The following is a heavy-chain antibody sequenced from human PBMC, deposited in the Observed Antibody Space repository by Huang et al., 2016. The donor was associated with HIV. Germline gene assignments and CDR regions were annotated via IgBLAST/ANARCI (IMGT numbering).Heavy chain of an antibody. D-gene: IGHD3-9*01. CDR1: GGSFKISG. J-gene: IGHJ6*03. CDR3: ASGASYEIWTPYYSGWHYSMDV. V-gene: IGHV1-69*13. CDR2: ILPMVWGA. Sequence: QVHLVQSGAEVKKPGSSVRVSCTASGGSFKISGISWVRQAPGQGLGWLGGILPMVWGANDAQKRSDRVPSTARESTTTVYMDLTSLRPEDTAVYYCASGASYEIWTPYYSGWHYSMDVWGEGTTVTVSS.